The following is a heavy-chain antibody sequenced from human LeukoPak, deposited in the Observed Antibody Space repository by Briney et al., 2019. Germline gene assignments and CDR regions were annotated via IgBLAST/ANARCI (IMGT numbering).Heavy chain of an antibody. Sequence: PGGSLRLSCAASGFTFSSYAMNWVRQAPGKGLEWFSVISGSGGTTYYADSLKGRFTISRDNSKNTLYLQMNSLRVEDTAVYYCAKGTTAYYYYYMDVWGKGTTVTVSS. CDR1: GFTFSSYA. J-gene: IGHJ6*03. CDR2: ISGSGGTT. D-gene: IGHD1-7*01. CDR3: AKGTTAYYYYYMDV. V-gene: IGHV3-23*01.